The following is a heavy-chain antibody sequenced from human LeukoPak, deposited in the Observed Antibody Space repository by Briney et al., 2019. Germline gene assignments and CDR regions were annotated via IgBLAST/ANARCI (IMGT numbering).Heavy chain of an antibody. J-gene: IGHJ4*02. D-gene: IGHD5-12*01. Sequence: PGGSLRLSCAASGFTFSGYAMSWVRQAPGKGLEWVSAISGSGGSTYYADSVKGRFTISRDNSKNTLYLQVNSLRAEDTAVYYCAKDGGKWLRESYYWGQGTLVTVSS. CDR3: AKDGGKWLRESYY. CDR1: GFTFSGYA. CDR2: ISGSGGST. V-gene: IGHV3-23*01.